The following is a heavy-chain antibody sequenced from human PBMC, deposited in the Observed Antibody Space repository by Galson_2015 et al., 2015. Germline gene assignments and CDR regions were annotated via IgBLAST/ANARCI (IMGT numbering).Heavy chain of an antibody. D-gene: IGHD2-2*01. CDR1: GFTFSTYG. CDR2: ISDDGTHN. V-gene: IGHV3-30*18. Sequence: SLRLSCAASGFTFSTYGMYWVRQAPGKGLEWVALISDDGTHNYYADSVKGRFTISRDSSKNTLYLQMNSLRPEDTAVYYCAKGGYCSSTSCTGGYYVDVWGKGTTVTVSS. J-gene: IGHJ6*03. CDR3: AKGGYCSSTSCTGGYYVDV.